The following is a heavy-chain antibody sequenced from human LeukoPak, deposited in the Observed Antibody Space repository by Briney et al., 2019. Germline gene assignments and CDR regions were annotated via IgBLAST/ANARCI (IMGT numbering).Heavy chain of an antibody. Sequence: PSETLSLTCTVSGGSISSSSYYWGWIRQPPGKGLEWIGSIYYSGSTYYNPSLKSRVTISVDTSKNQFPLKLSSVTAADTAVYYCARAMTSYYYDSSGRSSDYWGRGTLVTVSS. CDR3: ARAMTSYYYDSSGRSSDY. CDR1: GGSISSSSYY. J-gene: IGHJ4*02. CDR2: IYYSGST. V-gene: IGHV4-39*06. D-gene: IGHD3-22*01.